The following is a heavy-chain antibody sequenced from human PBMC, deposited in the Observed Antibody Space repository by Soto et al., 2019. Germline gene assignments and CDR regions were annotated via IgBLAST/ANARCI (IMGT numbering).Heavy chain of an antibody. CDR1: GGTFSIYA. V-gene: IGHV1-69*13. D-gene: IGHD6-19*01. J-gene: IGHJ3*02. CDR2: IIPIFGTA. Sequence: SVKVSCKASGGTFSIYAISWVLQAPGQGLEWMGGIIPIFGTANYAQKFQGRVTMTADESTSTVYMELSSLRSEDTAVYYCARAIAVAGTGGAFDIWGQGTMVTVSS. CDR3: ARAIAVAGTGGAFDI.